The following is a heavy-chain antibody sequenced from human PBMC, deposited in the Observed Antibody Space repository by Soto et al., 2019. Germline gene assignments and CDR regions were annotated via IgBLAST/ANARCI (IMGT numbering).Heavy chain of an antibody. V-gene: IGHV3-33*08. CDR2: IASDGTYK. CDR3: VRRAVGSWIDT. CDR1: GFDFSSRV. J-gene: IGHJ5*02. Sequence: PGGSLRLSCEASGFDFSSRVMHWVRQGPGKAPEWVAVIASDGTYKYYSDSVKGRFTISRDNSKYTVDLQMDRLRPDDTAVYYCVRRAVGSWIDTWGLGTVVTVSS.